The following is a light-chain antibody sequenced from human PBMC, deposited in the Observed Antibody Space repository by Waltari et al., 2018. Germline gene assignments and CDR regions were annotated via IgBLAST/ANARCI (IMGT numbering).Light chain of an antibody. CDR1: SPNIGTGYD. V-gene: IGLV1-40*01. CDR3: QSYDSSLSGWV. CDR2: GNS. J-gene: IGLJ3*02. Sequence: QSVLPQPPSVSGAPGQRVTISCTGSSPNIGTGYDVHWYQQLPGTAPKLPLYGNSNRPSGVPDRFSGSKSGTSASLAITGLQAEDEADYYCQSYDSSLSGWVFGGGTKLTVL.